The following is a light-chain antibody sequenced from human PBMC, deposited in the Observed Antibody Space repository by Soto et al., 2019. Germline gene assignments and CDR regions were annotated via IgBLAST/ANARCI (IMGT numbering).Light chain of an antibody. CDR3: SAYSRGSTLLL. Sequence: QSALTQPASVSGSPGQSITISCTGSNRDVGGYDYVSWYQQHPGKAPKLMIYGVSTRPSGVSNRFSGSKSGNTASLTISGVQAEDEDDYYCSAYSRGSTLLLFGGGTKLTVL. CDR1: NRDVGGYDY. V-gene: IGLV2-14*01. CDR2: GVS. J-gene: IGLJ3*02.